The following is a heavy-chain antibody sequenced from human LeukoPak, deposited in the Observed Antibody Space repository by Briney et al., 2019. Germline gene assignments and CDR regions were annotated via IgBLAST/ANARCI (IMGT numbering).Heavy chain of an antibody. CDR1: GYTFTGYY. CDR2: INPNSGGT. D-gene: IGHD3-16*02. Sequence: ASVKVSCKASGYTFTGYYMHWVRQAPGQGLEWMGWINPNSGGTNYAQKFQGRVTMTRDTSISTAYMELSRLSSVTAADTAVYYCAREAQVYDYVWGSSRPYYFDYWGQGTLVTVSS. CDR3: AREAQVYDYVWGSSRPYYFDY. J-gene: IGHJ4*02. V-gene: IGHV1-2*02.